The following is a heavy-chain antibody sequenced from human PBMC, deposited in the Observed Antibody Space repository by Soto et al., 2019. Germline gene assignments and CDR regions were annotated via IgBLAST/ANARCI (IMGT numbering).Heavy chain of an antibody. CDR2: ISYDGNYK. D-gene: IGHD3-10*01. CDR1: GFTFTSYG. V-gene: IGHV3-30*18. J-gene: IGHJ4*02. CDR3: AKDRTYYYRSADFDY. Sequence: GGSLRLSCAASGFTFTSYGMHWVRQAPGKGLEWVAVISYDGNYKYYADSVKGRFTISRDKSKNTLYLQMNSLRAEDTAAYYCAKDRTYYYRSADFDYWGQGTLVTVSS.